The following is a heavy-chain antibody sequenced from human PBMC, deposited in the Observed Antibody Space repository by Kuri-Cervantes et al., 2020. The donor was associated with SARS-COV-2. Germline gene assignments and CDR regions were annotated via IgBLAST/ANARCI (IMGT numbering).Heavy chain of an antibody. D-gene: IGHD4-17*01. CDR2: IYYSGST. J-gene: IGHJ3*02. CDR3: ARPRYGDYDGAFDI. V-gene: IGHV4-59*12. Sequence: SETLSLTCTVSGGSISSYYWSWIRQPPGKGLEWIGYIYYSGSTNYNPSLKSRVTISVDTSKNQFSLKLSSVTAADTAVYYCARPRYGDYDGAFDIRSQGTMVTVSS. CDR1: GGSISSYY.